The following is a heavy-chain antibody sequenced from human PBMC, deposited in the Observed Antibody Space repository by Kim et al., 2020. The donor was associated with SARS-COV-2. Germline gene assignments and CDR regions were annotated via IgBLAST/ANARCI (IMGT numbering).Heavy chain of an antibody. CDR2: IHQGGSA. CDR3: ARGRAGVVPAPILGIGPHYDYFIMDV. J-gene: IGHJ6*02. V-gene: IGHV4-34*01. D-gene: IGHD2-2*02. Sequence: SETLSLTCAXYGGSFSGHHWSWIRQPPGKGLEWIWEIHQGGSAKYSPSLKSRVTISVDTSKNQFSLKLSSVTAADTGFYYCARGRAGVVPAPILGIGPHYDYFIMDVWGQGTTVTVSS. CDR1: GGSFSGHH.